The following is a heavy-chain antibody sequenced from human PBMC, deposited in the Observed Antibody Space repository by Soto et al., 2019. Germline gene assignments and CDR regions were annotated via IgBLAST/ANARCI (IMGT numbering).Heavy chain of an antibody. J-gene: IGHJ5*02. D-gene: IGHD6-6*01. CDR2: IYYSGRT. V-gene: IGHV4-31*03. Sequence: SETLSLTCTVSGGSISSGGYYWSWIRQHPGKGLEWIGYIYYSGRTYYNPSLRSRVSIAVDTTENQFSLKLTSVTAADTSVYYCARGSFSSSSSWFDPWGRGTLVT. CDR3: ARGSFSSSSSWFDP. CDR1: GGSISSGGYY.